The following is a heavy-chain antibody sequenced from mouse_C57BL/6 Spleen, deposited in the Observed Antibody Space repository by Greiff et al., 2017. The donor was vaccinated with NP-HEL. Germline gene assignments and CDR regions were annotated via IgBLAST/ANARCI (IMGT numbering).Heavy chain of an antibody. D-gene: IGHD1-1*01. V-gene: IGHV1-4*01. Sequence: VQLQESGAELARPGASVKMSCKASGYTFTSYTMHWVKQRPGQGLEWIGYINPSSGYTKYNQKFKDKATLTADKSSSTAYMQLSSLTSEDSAVYYCARSTTVVAFDYWGQGTTLTVSS. CDR2: INPSSGYT. CDR3: ARSTTVVAFDY. CDR1: GYTFTSYT. J-gene: IGHJ2*01.